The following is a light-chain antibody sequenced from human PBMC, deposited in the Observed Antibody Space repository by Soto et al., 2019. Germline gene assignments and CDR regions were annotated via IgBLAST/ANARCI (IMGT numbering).Light chain of an antibody. V-gene: IGKV3-15*01. CDR1: QSLRTD. J-gene: IGKJ1*01. CDR3: QQYNNWPQWT. CDR2: GAS. Sequence: EIVMTQSPATLSVSPGERATLSCRASQSLRTDLAWYQQKSGQPPRLLIYGASTRATGIPARFSGSGSGTEFTLTISSLQSEDFAVYYCQQYNNWPQWTFGPGTKVDIK.